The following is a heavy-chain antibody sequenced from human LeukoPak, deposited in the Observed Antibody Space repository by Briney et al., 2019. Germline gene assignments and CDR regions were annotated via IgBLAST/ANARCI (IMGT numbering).Heavy chain of an antibody. D-gene: IGHD4-17*01. CDR1: GFTFSSYA. CDR3: AKEPDSRIYGDYCCCFDY. CDR2: ISGSGGST. Sequence: PGVSLRLSCAASGFTFSSYAMSWVRQAPGKGLEWVSDISGSGGSTYYADSAKGRFTIYRDNSKNTLYVQRSILRAEDTAEYYRAKEPDSRIYGDYCCCFDYWGQGTLVTVSS. J-gene: IGHJ4*02. V-gene: IGHV3-23*01.